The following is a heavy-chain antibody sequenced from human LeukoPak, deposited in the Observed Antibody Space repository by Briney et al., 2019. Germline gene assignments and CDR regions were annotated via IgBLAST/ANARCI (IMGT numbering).Heavy chain of an antibody. D-gene: IGHD1-26*01. V-gene: IGHV5-51*01. CDR1: GYSFTTYW. J-gene: IGHJ4*02. CDR2: IYPGDSDT. CDR3: ARHYSGNYGRVDF. Sequence: GESLKISCKGSGYSFTTYWIAWVRPMPGKGLEWMGIIYPGDSDTRYSPSFQGQVTISADKSISTAYLQWSSLKASDTAMYYCARHYSGNYGRVDFWGQGTLVTVSS.